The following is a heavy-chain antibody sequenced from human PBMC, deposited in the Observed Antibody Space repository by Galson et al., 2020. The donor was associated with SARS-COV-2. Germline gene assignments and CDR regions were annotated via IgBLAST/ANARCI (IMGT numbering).Heavy chain of an antibody. CDR3: ATLMASPLVSGNQYYGVDV. Sequence: SETLSLTCTVSGASISSYYWSWIRQSPGKGLEWIGYISYSGRTNYNPSVMSRVIISADTSKNQFSLRLSSLTAADTAVYYCATLMASPLVSGNQYYGVDVWGQGTTVTVSS. CDR2: ISYSGRT. V-gene: IGHV4-59*03. D-gene: IGHD2-8*01. J-gene: IGHJ6*02. CDR1: GASISSYY.